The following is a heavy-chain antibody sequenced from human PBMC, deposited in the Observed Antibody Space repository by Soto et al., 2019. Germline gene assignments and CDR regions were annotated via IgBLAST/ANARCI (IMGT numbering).Heavy chain of an antibody. V-gene: IGHV3-30*18. CDR1: GFTFSSYG. CDR3: AKASASTDNKDFFDF. Sequence: QVQLVESGGGVVQPGRSLRLSCAASGFTFSSYGMNWVRQAPGKGLEWVTVISFDGSNQYYADSVKGRFTISRDNSKITVYLQLNSLRAEDTAVYYCAKASASTDNKDFFDFGGHGTVVGVSS. J-gene: IGHJ4*01. CDR2: ISFDGSNQ. D-gene: IGHD1-1*01.